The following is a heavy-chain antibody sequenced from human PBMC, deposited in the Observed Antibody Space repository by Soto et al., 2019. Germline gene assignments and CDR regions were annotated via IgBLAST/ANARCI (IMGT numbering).Heavy chain of an antibody. CDR2: ISGSGGST. Sequence: QLLESGGGLVQPGGSLRLSCAASGFTFSTYAMSWVRQAPGKGLEWVSDISGSGGSTDYADSVKGRFTISRDNYMNSRYLQMNSLRDEDTAVYYCAKDLRSLDYGDYEGDAFDIWGLGTMVTVCS. J-gene: IGHJ3*02. D-gene: IGHD4-17*01. CDR3: AKDLRSLDYGDYEGDAFDI. CDR1: GFTFSTYA. V-gene: IGHV3-23*01.